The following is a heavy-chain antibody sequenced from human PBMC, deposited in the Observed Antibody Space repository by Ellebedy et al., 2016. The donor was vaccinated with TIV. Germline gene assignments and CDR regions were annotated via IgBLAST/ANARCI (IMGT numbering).Heavy chain of an antibody. CDR2: INHSGST. D-gene: IGHD6-19*01. J-gene: IGHJ4*02. V-gene: IGHV4-34*01. CDR1: GGSLSSDY. Sequence: MPSETLSLTCAVHGGSLSSDYWSWIRQSPEKGLEWIGEINHSGSTSYNPSLKSRVSISVDTPKKQFSLKMSSVTAAGTAVYYCARAFQYSSGWAFDYWGQGTLVTVSS. CDR3: ARAFQYSSGWAFDY.